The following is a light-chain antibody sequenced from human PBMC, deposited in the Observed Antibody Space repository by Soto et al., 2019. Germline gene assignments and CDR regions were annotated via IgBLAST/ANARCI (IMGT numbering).Light chain of an antibody. CDR3: QQRSNWPGT. V-gene: IGKV3-11*01. CDR1: QSVSSSY. Sequence: EIVLMQSPGTLSLSPGERATLSCRASQSVSSSYLAWYQQKPGQAPRLLIYDASNRATGIPARFSGSGSGTDFTLTISSLEPEDFAVYYCQQRSNWPGTFGQGTKVDIK. CDR2: DAS. J-gene: IGKJ1*01.